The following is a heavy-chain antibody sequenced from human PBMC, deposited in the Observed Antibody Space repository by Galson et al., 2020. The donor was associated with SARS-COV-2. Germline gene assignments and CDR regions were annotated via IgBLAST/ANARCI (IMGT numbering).Heavy chain of an antibody. Sequence: GYTFTNYYMHWVRQAPGQGLEWMGLINPSGVNTYYAQNFQGRVTMTRDTSTSTVYMELRSLRSEDTAVYYCARMTVAGPFDYWGQGTLVTVSS. CDR3: ARMTVAGPFDY. D-gene: IGHD6-19*01. J-gene: IGHJ4*02. CDR2: INPSGVNT. V-gene: IGHV1-46*01. CDR1: GYTFTNYY.